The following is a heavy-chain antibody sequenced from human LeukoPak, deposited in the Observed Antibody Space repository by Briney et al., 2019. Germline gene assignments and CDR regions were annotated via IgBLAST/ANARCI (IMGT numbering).Heavy chain of an antibody. D-gene: IGHD6-19*01. CDR2: IIPIFGTS. CDR3: ARYYSGWYYFDY. J-gene: IGHJ4*02. Sequence: SVKVSCKASGGTFSSYAISWVRQAPGQGLEWMGGIIPIFGTSNYAQKFQGRVTITADESTSTAYMELSSLRSEDTAVYYCARYYSGWYYFDYWGQGTLVTV. V-gene: IGHV1-69*13. CDR1: GGTFSSYA.